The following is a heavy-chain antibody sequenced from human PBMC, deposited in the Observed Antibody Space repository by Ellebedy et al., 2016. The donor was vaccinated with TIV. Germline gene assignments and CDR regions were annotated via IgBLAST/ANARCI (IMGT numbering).Heavy chain of an antibody. D-gene: IGHD3-22*01. Sequence: GESLKISCAASGFTFSSYAMSWVRQAPGKGLEWVSTISSTGSRTYYADSVEGRFIISRDNSKKTLYLQMNSLRAEDTAVYYWEKGRGGGSDSSVPRYYFDYWGLGTLVTVSS. CDR1: GFTFSSYA. CDR2: ISSTGSRT. CDR3: EKGRGGGSDSSVPRYYFDY. J-gene: IGHJ4*02. V-gene: IGHV3-23*01.